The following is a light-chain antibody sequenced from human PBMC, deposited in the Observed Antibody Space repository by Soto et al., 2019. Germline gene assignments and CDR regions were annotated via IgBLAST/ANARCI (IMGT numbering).Light chain of an antibody. CDR3: QQYEDFPLT. CDR1: QDISNY. V-gene: IGKV1-33*01. J-gene: IGKJ5*01. Sequence: DIEMTQSPSSLSASVGDRVTITCQASQDISNYLNWYQQKTGRAPKLLIYDASSLESGVSSRFSGSGSGTHFTFTISSLQPDDIATYYCQQYEDFPLTFCQGTRLDMK. CDR2: DAS.